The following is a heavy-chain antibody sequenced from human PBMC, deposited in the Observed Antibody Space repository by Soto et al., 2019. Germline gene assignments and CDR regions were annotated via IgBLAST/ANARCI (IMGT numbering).Heavy chain of an antibody. J-gene: IGHJ3*02. CDR2: ISGRGGAT. CDR1: GFTFSTYA. CDR3: AKDHSGNYIHDAFHI. V-gene: IGHV3-23*01. D-gene: IGHD1-26*01. Sequence: PGGSLRLSCEASGFTFSTYAMSWVRQAPGEGLEWISTISGRGGATYYADSVRGRFAISRDNSKNTLYIQMNSLRADDTAVYYCAKDHSGNYIHDAFHIWGLGTMVTVSS.